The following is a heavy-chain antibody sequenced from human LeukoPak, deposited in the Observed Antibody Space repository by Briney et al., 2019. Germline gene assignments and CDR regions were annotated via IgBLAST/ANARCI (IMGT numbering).Heavy chain of an antibody. CDR2: MNPNSGNT. V-gene: IGHV1-8*01. D-gene: IGHD2-2*02. CDR3: ARDLYDLDAFDI. CDR1: GYTFTSYD. J-gene: IGHJ3*02. Sequence: GAPVKVSCKASGYTFTSYDINWVRQATGQGLEWMGWMNPNSGNTGYAQKFQGRVTMTRNTSISTAYMELSSLRSEDTAVYYCARDLYDLDAFDIWGQGTMVTVSS.